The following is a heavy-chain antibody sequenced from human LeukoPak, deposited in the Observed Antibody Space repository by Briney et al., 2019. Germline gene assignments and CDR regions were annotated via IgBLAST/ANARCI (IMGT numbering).Heavy chain of an antibody. Sequence: GGSLRLSCAASGFTFSDYYMSWIRQAPGKGLEWVSYISSSSYTNYADSVKGRFTISRDNAKNSLYLQMNSLRAEDTAVYYCARDRGPYGSGSYYSDYWGQGTLVTVSS. D-gene: IGHD3-10*01. CDR2: ISSSSYT. CDR3: ARDRGPYGSGSYYSDY. CDR1: GFTFSDYY. V-gene: IGHV3-11*06. J-gene: IGHJ4*02.